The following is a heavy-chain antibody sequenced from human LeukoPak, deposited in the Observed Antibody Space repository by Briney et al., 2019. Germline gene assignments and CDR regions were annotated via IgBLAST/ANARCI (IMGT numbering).Heavy chain of an antibody. V-gene: IGHV3-53*04. J-gene: IGHJ3*02. CDR1: GFTVSSNY. D-gene: IGHD5-24*01. CDR2: IYSGGST. Sequence: GGSLRLSCAASGFTVSSNYMSWVRQAPGKGLEWVSVIYSGGSTYYADSVKGRFTLSRHNSKNTLYLQMNSLRAEDTAVYYCARVVEMATISAFDIWGQGTMVTVSS. CDR3: ARVVEMATISAFDI.